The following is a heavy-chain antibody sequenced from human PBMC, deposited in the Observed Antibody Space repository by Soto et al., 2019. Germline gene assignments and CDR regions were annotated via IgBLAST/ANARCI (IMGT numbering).Heavy chain of an antibody. Sequence: SETLSLTCTVSGGPFGSSAYYWGWIRRAPGKGLEWIGSINSSGSTFSNPSLKSRVTLSVDTSKNQFSLKLTSVTAADTALYYCSRRAPEGFDPWGQGTLVTVSS. J-gene: IGHJ5*02. V-gene: IGHV4-39*01. CDR1: GGPFGSSAYY. CDR3: SRRAPEGFDP. CDR2: INSSGST.